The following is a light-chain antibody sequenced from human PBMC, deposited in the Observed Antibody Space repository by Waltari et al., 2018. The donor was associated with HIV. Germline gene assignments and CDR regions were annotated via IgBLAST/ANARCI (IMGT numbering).Light chain of an antibody. CDR3: QSYDSSLSGSNV. CDR2: GNS. Sequence: QSVLTQPPSVSGAPGQRVTIYCTGSSSNIGAGYDVHWCQQLPGTAPKLLIYGNSNRPSGVPDRFSGSKSGTSASLAITGLQAEDEADYYCQSYDSSLSGSNVFGTGTKVTVL. J-gene: IGLJ1*01. CDR1: SSNIGAGYD. V-gene: IGLV1-40*01.